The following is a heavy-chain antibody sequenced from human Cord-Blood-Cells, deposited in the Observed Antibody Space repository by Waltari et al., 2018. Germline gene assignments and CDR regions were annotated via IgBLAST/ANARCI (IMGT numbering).Heavy chain of an antibody. CDR3: ARGTTVVSRGSNAFDI. V-gene: IGHV3-33*01. D-gene: IGHD4-17*01. CDR2: IWYDGSNK. Sequence: QVQLVESGGGVVQPGRSLRLSCAASGFTLSSYGMHWVRQAPGKGLEWLAVIWYDGSNKYYADSVKGRFTISRDNSKNTLYLQMNSLRAEDTAVYYCARGTTVVSRGSNAFDIWGQGTMVTVSS. J-gene: IGHJ3*02. CDR1: GFTLSSYG.